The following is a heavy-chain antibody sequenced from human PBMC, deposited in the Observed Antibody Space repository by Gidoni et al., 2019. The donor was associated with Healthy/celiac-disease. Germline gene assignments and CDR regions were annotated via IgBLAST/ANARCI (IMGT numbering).Heavy chain of an antibody. D-gene: IGHD5-12*01. CDR1: GGSISSYY. Sequence: QVQLQESAPGLVKPSETLSLTCTVPGGSISSYYWSWIRQSPGKGLEWIGYIYNGGSTSYKPSRKSRVTISVDTSKHQFSLRLSSVTAADTAVYYCARSDGYNYGRRFDYWGQGTLVTVSS. V-gene: IGHV4-59*01. J-gene: IGHJ4*02. CDR2: IYNGGST. CDR3: ARSDGYNYGRRFDY.